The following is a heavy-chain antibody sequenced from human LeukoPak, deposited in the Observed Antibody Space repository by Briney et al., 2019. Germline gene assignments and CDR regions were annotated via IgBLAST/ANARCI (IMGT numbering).Heavy chain of an antibody. CDR3: ARDFSPIELLWFGELLPLDY. Sequence: PSETLSLTCTVSGGSISSSSYWWAWIRQPPGRGLEWIGRIYTSGSTNYNPSLKSRVTMSVDTSKNQFSLKLSSVTAADTAVYYCARDFSPIELLWFGELLPLDYWGQGTLVTVSS. V-gene: IGHV4-39*07. CDR1: GGSISSSSYW. CDR2: IYTSGST. J-gene: IGHJ4*02. D-gene: IGHD3-10*01.